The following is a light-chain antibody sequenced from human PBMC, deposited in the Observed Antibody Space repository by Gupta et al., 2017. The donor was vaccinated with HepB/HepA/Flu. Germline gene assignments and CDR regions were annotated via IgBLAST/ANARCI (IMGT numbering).Light chain of an antibody. CDR3: QAWDSTTYVL. V-gene: IGLV3-1*01. J-gene: IGLJ2*01. Sequence: SYELTQPPSVSVSPGQTVSITCSGDKLGDKYACWYQHRPGQSPVLVIYQDTKRPSGIPERFSGSNSGNTATLTISGTQAMDEADDYCQAWDSTTYVLCGGGTKLTVL. CDR1: KLGDKY. CDR2: QDT.